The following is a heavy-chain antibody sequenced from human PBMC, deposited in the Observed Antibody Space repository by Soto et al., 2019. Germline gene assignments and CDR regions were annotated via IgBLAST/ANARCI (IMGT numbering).Heavy chain of an antibody. CDR1: GYTFTGYY. J-gene: IGHJ5*02. D-gene: IGHD6-19*01. CDR3: AREGIAVAGIQNWFDP. V-gene: IGHV1-2*04. CDR2: INPNSGGT. Sequence: GASVKVCCKASGYTFTGYYMHWVRQAPGQGLEWMGWINPNSGGTNYAQKFQGWVTMTRDTSISTAYMELSRLRSDDTAVYYCAREGIAVAGIQNWFDPWGQGTLVTVSS.